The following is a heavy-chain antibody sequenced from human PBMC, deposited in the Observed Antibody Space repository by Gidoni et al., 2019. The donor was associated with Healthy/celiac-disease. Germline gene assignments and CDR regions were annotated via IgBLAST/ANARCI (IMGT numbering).Heavy chain of an antibody. Sequence: QVQLVQSGAEVKKPGSSVKVSCKASGGTFSSYAISWVRQAPGQGLEWMGGIIPIFGTANYAQKFQGRVTITADKSTSTAYMELSSLRSEDTAVYYCARDRGHYYDSSGYQNYYYYGMDVWGQGTTVTVSS. V-gene: IGHV1-69*06. CDR1: GGTFSSYA. J-gene: IGHJ6*02. CDR2: IIPIFGTA. CDR3: ARDRGHYYDSSGYQNYYYYGMDV. D-gene: IGHD3-22*01.